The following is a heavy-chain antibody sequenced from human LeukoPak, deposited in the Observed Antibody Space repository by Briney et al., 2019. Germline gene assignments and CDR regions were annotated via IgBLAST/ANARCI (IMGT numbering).Heavy chain of an antibody. Sequence: QPGGPLSLSCGAWGFPFSSYWMSWVRQAPGKGLEWVANKKQDRSEKTYVDPVKGRFTISRDNAKNSLSLQMSSLRAEDTAVYYSARGGMGTTTSVDYWGQGILVTVSS. J-gene: IGHJ4*02. CDR3: ARGGMGTTTSVDY. CDR2: KKQDRSEK. V-gene: IGHV3-7*01. CDR1: GFPFSSYW. D-gene: IGHD1-14*01.